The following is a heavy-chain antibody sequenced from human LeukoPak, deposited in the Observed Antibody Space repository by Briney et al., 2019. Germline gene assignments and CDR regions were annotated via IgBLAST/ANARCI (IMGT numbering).Heavy chain of an antibody. V-gene: IGHV3-30*18. D-gene: IGHD4-17*01. CDR2: ISYDGSNK. CDR1: GFTFSSYG. Sequence: GGSLRLSCAASGFTFSSYGMHWVRQAPGKGLEWVAVISYDGSNKYYADSVKGRFTISRDNSKNTLYLQMNSLRAGDTAVYYCAKVRYGDLDYWGQGTLVTVSS. CDR3: AKVRYGDLDY. J-gene: IGHJ4*02.